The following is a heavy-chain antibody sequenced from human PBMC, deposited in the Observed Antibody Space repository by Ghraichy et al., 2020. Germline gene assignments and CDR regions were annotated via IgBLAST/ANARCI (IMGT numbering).Heavy chain of an antibody. V-gene: IGHV3-66*01. D-gene: IGHD3-10*01. J-gene: IGHJ5*02. Sequence: GGSLRLSCAASGFTVSSNYMSWVRQAPGKGLEWVSVIYSGGSTYYADSVKGRFTISRDNSKNTLYLQMNSLRAEDTAVYYCARIPRLSGWFGELWGWFDPWGQGTLVTVSS. CDR2: IYSGGST. CDR1: GFTVSSNY. CDR3: ARIPRLSGWFGELWGWFDP.